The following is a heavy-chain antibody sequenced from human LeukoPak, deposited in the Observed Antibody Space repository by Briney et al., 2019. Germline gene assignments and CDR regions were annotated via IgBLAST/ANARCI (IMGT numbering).Heavy chain of an antibody. V-gene: IGHV3-66*01. CDR1: GFTASSNY. D-gene: IGHD3-22*01. CDR3: ARDGGYYYDSSGYYATTYYYGMDV. J-gene: IGHJ6*02. Sequence: GGSLRLSCAASGFTASSNYMSWVRQAPGKGLEWVSVIYSGGSTYYADSVKGRFTISRDNSKNTLYLQMNSLRAEDTAVYYCARDGGYYYDSSGYYATTYYYGMDVWGQGTTVTVSS. CDR2: IYSGGST.